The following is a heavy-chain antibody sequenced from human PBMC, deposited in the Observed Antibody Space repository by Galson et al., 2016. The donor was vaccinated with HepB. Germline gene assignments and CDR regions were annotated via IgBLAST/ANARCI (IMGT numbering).Heavy chain of an antibody. D-gene: IGHD5-18*01. V-gene: IGHV4-4*07. CDR1: GGSISNYY. CDR2: IYTSGST. J-gene: IGHJ4*02. CDR3: ARDLYSYGYRNYFDY. Sequence: ETLSLTCTVSGGSISNYYWNWIRQPAGKGLEWIGHIYTSGSTNYNPSLKSRVTMSVDTSKNQFSLKLSSVTAADPAVYYCARDLYSYGYRNYFDYWGQGTLVTVSS.